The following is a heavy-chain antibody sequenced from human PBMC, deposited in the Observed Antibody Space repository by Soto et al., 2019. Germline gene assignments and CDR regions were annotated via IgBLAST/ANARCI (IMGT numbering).Heavy chain of an antibody. CDR3: AKGRLDSSGWPYFDY. D-gene: IGHD6-19*01. V-gene: IGHV3-30*18. Sequence: QVQLVESGGGVVQPGRSLRLSCAASGFTFSSYGMHWVRQAPGKGLEWVAVISNDGSNKYYADSVKGRFTISRDNSKNTLYLQMNSLRAEGTAVYYCAKGRLDSSGWPYFDYWGQGTLVTVSS. J-gene: IGHJ4*02. CDR2: ISNDGSNK. CDR1: GFTFSSYG.